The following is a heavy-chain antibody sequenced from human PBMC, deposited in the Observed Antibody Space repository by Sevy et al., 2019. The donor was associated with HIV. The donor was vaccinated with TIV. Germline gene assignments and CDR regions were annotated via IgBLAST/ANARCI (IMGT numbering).Heavy chain of an antibody. J-gene: IGHJ4*02. CDR3: AKDRGLGRRLDSSGAYFDY. Sequence: GGSLRLSCAASGFTFSSYAMSWVRQAPGKGLEWVSAISGSGGSTYYADSVKGRFTISTDNSKNTLYLHMNSLRAGDTAVYYCAKDRGLGRRLDSSGAYFDYWGQGTLVTVSS. D-gene: IGHD3-22*01. V-gene: IGHV3-23*01. CDR2: ISGSGGST. CDR1: GFTFSSYA.